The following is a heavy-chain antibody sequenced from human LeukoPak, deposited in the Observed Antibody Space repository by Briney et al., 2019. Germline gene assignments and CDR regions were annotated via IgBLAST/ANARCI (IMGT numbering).Heavy chain of an antibody. CDR2: ISAYNGNT. CDR1: GYTFTSYG. D-gene: IGHD3-16*01. V-gene: IGHV1-18*01. CDR3: ARDPGGVIAGPVDY. J-gene: IGHJ4*02. Sequence: TSVKVSCKASGYTFTSYGISWVRQAPGQGLEWMGWISAYNGNTNYAQKLQGRVTMTTDTSTSTAYMELRSLRSDDTAVYYCARDPGGVIAGPVDYWGQGTLVTVSS.